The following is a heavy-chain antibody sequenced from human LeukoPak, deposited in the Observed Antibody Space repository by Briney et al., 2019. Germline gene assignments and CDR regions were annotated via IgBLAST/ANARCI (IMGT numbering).Heavy chain of an antibody. Sequence: GGSLRLSCAASGFTFSSYWMSWVRQAPGKGLEWVANIKQDGSEKYYVDSVKGRFTISRDNAKNSMYLQMNSLRAEDTAVYYCARDSLTYYYGSGSYQRIYYYYGMDVWGQGTPVTVSS. J-gene: IGHJ6*02. CDR2: IKQDGSEK. CDR3: ARDSLTYYYGSGSYQRIYYYYGMDV. CDR1: GFTFSSYW. D-gene: IGHD3-10*01. V-gene: IGHV3-7*01.